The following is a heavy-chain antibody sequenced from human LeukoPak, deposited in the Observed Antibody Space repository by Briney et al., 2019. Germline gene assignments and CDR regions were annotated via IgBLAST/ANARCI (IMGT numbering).Heavy chain of an antibody. Sequence: GGSLRLSCAASGFTFSSYAMHWVRQAPGKGLEWVAVISCDGSNKYYADSVKGRFTISRDNSKNTLYLQMNSLRAEDTAVYYCAKDIAVAGTFPDYWGQGTLVTVSS. CDR2: ISCDGSNK. J-gene: IGHJ4*02. V-gene: IGHV3-30*04. CDR3: AKDIAVAGTFPDY. D-gene: IGHD6-19*01. CDR1: GFTFSSYA.